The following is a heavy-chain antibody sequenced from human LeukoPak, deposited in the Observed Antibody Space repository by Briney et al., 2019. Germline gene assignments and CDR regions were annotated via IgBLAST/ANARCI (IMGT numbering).Heavy chain of an antibody. CDR3: ARHGTVTHRFDY. V-gene: IGHV4-39*01. Sequence: SETLSLTCTVSGGSISSSSYYWGWIRQPPGKGLEWIGSIYYSGSTYYNPSLKSRATISVDSSRNQCSLKLSSVTAADTAVYYCARHGTVTHRFDYWGQGTLVTVSS. D-gene: IGHD4-17*01. J-gene: IGHJ4*02. CDR2: IYYSGST. CDR1: GGSISSSSYY.